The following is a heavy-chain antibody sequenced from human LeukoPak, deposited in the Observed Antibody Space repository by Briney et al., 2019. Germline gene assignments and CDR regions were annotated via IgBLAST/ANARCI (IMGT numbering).Heavy chain of an antibody. CDR3: ARDGSARYYFDY. J-gene: IGHJ4*02. V-gene: IGHV4-59*01. CDR2: IYYSGST. CDR1: GGSISTYY. Sequence: SETLSLTCTVSGGSISTYYWDWIRQPPGKGLEWIGYIYYSGSTNYNPSLKSRVTISVDTSKNQFSLKLSSVTAADTAMYYCARDGSARYYFDYWGQGTLVTVSS.